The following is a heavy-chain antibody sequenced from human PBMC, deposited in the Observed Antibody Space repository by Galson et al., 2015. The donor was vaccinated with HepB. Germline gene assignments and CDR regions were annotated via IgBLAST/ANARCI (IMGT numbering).Heavy chain of an antibody. D-gene: IGHD6-19*01. CDR2: ISGAGGTT. Sequence: SLRLSCTTSGFTFSTSAMTWVRQAPGQGLEWVASISGAGGTTDYIHSFQGRFTISRDKTENTVSLHMTGLRVEDTAVYYCARDTSASGWYGIFDQWGQGTLATVSS. V-gene: IGHV3-23*01. CDR1: GFTFSTSA. CDR3: ARDTSASGWYGIFDQ. J-gene: IGHJ4*02.